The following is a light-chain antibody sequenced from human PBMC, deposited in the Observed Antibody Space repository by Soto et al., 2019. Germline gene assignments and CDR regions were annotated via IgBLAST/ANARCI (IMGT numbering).Light chain of an antibody. CDR3: QQYGYSSWT. V-gene: IGKV3-11*01. Sequence: EVVLTLSPVTLSLSTGERATLSGRASRSFIIYLSWYQQKPGQAPRLLIYDTSNRATGVPARFNGSGSGTEFTLTISSLEPEDFAVYYCQQYGYSSWTFGHGTKVDNK. CDR1: RSFIIY. CDR2: DTS. J-gene: IGKJ1*01.